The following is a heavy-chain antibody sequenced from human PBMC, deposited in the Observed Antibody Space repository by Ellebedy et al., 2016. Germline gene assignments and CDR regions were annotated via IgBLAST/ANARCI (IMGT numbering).Heavy chain of an antibody. Sequence: GESLKISCAASGFTVSSNYMSWVRQAPGKGLEWVSVIYSGGSTYYADSVKGRFTISRDNSKNTLYLQMNSLRAEDTAVYYCAREKGRAAFYFDYWGQGTLVTVSS. CDR1: GFTVSSNY. D-gene: IGHD2-15*01. V-gene: IGHV3-53*01. CDR3: AREKGRAAFYFDY. J-gene: IGHJ4*02. CDR2: IYSGGST.